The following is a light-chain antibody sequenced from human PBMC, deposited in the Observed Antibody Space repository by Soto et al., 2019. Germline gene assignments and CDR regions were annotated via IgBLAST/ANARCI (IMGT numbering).Light chain of an antibody. V-gene: IGLV1-40*01. J-gene: IGLJ3*02. CDR1: SSDIGAGYD. CDR3: QSYDSSLSGWL. Sequence: QLVLTQPPSVSGAPGQRVTVSCTGSSSDIGAGYDVHWYQQLPGTAPKLLIYDNSNRPSGVPDRFSGSKSGTSASLAITGLQAEDEADYYCQSYDSSLSGWLFGGGTQLTVL. CDR2: DNS.